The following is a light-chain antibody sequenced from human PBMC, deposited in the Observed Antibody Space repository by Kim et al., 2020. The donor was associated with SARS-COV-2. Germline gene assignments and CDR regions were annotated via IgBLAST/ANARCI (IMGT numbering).Light chain of an antibody. V-gene: IGKV1-8*01. CDR1: QGISSY. Sequence: ASKGDRVTIACRASQGISSYLAWYQQKPGKAPKLLIYAASTLQSGIPSRFSGSGSGTDFTLTISCLQSEDFATYYCQQYYSYPPYTFGQGTKLEI. J-gene: IGKJ2*01. CDR3: QQYYSYPPYT. CDR2: AAS.